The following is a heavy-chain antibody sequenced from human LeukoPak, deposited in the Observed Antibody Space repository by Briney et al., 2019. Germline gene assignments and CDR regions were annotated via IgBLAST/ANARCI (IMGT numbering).Heavy chain of an antibody. V-gene: IGHV7-4-1*02. D-gene: IGHD5-18*01. CDR1: GYTFTSYA. CDR3: ARVELPGTTGYSYGYYSFDY. Sequence: ASVKVSCKASGYTFTSYAMNWVRQAPGQGLEWMGWINTNTGNPTYAQGFTGRFVFSLDTSVSTAYLQISSLKAEDTAVYYCARVELPGTTGYSYGYYSFDYWGQGTLVTVSS. CDR2: INTNTGNP. J-gene: IGHJ4*02.